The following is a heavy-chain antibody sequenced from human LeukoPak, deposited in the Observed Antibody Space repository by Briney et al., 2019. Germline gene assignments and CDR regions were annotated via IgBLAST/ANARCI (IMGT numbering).Heavy chain of an antibody. D-gene: IGHD6-13*01. J-gene: IGHJ4*02. V-gene: IGHV1-2*02. CDR2: INPNSGVT. CDR3: ARGYGSSFDY. Sequence: ASVKVSCKTSGYTFTGYYMHWVRQAPGQGLEWMGWINPNSGVTNYARKFQGRVTMTRDTSISTAYMELSRLTSDDTAVYYCARGYGSSFDYWGQGALVTLSA. CDR1: GYTFTGYY.